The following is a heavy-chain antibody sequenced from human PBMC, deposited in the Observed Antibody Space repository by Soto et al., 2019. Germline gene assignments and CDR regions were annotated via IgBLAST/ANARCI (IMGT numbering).Heavy chain of an antibody. CDR2: ISAYNGNT. CDR1: GYTFTSYG. CDR3: ARTYYYDSPSDAFDI. J-gene: IGHJ3*02. V-gene: IGHV1-18*01. Sequence: ASVKVSCKASGYTFTSYGISWVRQAPGQGLEWMGWISAYNGNTNYAQKLQGRVTMTTDTSTSTAYMELRSLRSDDTAVYYCARTYYYDSPSDAFDIWGQGTMVTVSS. D-gene: IGHD3-22*01.